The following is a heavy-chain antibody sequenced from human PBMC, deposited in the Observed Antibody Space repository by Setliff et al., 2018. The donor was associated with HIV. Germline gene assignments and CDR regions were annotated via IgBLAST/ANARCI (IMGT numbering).Heavy chain of an antibody. Sequence: SETLSLTCTVSGGFISNFYWSWIRQTPGKGLEWIGHIYNSGATNYNPSLKSRVTISLATSKHQFSLKLSSVTAADTAVYYCARVQMAYAAFDVWGQGTMVTVSS. D-gene: IGHD4-17*01. V-gene: IGHV4-59*01. CDR1: GGFISNFY. CDR2: IYNSGAT. J-gene: IGHJ3*01. CDR3: ARVQMAYAAFDV.